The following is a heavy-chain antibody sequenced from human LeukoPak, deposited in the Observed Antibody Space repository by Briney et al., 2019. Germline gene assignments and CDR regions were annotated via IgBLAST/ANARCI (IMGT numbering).Heavy chain of an antibody. V-gene: IGHV4-31*03. Sequence: PSETLSLTCTVSGGSISSGAYYWSWIRQHPGKGLEWIGYIYYTGTTYYNPSLKSRVTISVDTSKNQFSLKLSSVTAADTAVYYCVRDETSIKFDYWGQGTLVTVSS. CDR2: IYYTGTT. J-gene: IGHJ4*02. CDR3: VRDETSIKFDY. CDR1: GGSISSGAYY.